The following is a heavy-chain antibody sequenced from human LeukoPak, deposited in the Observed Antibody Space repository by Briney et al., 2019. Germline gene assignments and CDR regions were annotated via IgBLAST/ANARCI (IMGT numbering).Heavy chain of an antibody. D-gene: IGHD3-10*01. J-gene: IGHJ4*02. Sequence: GASVTVSCKASGYTFTSYDINWVRQATGQGLEWMGWMNPNSGNTGYAQKFQDRITITRNTSISTAYMELSSLRSEDTAVYYCARRGLLWFGESSGGDYWGQGTLVTVSS. CDR2: MNPNSGNT. CDR1: GYTFTSYD. CDR3: ARRGLLWFGESSGGDY. V-gene: IGHV1-8*03.